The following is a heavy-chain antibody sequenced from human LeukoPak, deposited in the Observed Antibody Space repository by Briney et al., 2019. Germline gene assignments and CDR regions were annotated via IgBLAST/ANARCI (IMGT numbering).Heavy chain of an antibody. CDR1: GFTFSAYD. Sequence: GGSLRLSCAGSGFTFSAYDLSWVRQAQGQGLEWVAAISRSGSTPYYTASVKGRFTVSRDNSKNTLFLQMNSLRAEDTAVYYCAKVGPEVVPAAHFDYWGQGTLVTVSS. D-gene: IGHD2-2*01. CDR2: ISRSGSTP. J-gene: IGHJ4*02. CDR3: AKVGPEVVPAAHFDY. V-gene: IGHV3-23*01.